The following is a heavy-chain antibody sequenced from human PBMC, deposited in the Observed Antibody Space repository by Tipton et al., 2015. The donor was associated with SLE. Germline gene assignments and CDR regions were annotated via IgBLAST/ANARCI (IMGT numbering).Heavy chain of an antibody. V-gene: IGHV4-34*01. CDR1: GGSFSGYY. D-gene: IGHD1-26*01. Sequence: LRLSCAVYGGSFSGYYWSWIRQPPGKGLEWIGEINHSGSTNYNPSLKSRVTISVDTSKNQFSLKLSSVTAADTAVYYCAREEGGSYYGSYFDYWGQGTLVTVSS. CDR2: INHSGST. J-gene: IGHJ4*02. CDR3: AREEGGSYYGSYFDY.